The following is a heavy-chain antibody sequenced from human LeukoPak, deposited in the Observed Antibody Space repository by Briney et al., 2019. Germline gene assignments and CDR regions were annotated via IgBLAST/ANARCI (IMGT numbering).Heavy chain of an antibody. CDR3: AREKSSGWYHDAFDI. J-gene: IGHJ3*02. CDR1: GGSFSGYY. D-gene: IGHD6-19*01. V-gene: IGHV4-34*01. CDR2: INHSGST. Sequence: SETLSLTCAVYGGSFSGYYWSWIRQPPGKGLEWIGEINHSGSTNYNPSLKSRVTISVDTSKNQFSLKLSSVTAADTAVYYCAREKSSGWYHDAFDIWGQGTMVTVSS.